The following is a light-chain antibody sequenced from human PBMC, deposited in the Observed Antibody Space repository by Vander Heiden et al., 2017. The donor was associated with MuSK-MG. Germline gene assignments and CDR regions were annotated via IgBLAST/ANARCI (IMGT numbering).Light chain of an antibody. J-gene: IGKJ1*01. V-gene: IGKV1-12*01. Sequence: DIQMTQSPSSISASVGDRVTITCRASQGISSWLVWYQQKPGKAPKLLIYTASSLQSGVPSRFSGSGFGTDFTLTISSLQPEDSATYDCQQANNFPWTFGQGTKVEIK. CDR1: QGISSW. CDR3: QQANNFPWT. CDR2: TAS.